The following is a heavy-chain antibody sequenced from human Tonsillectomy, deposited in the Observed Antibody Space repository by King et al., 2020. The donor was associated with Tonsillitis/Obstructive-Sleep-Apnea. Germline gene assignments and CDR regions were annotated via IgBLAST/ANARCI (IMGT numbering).Heavy chain of an antibody. V-gene: IGHV4-4*02. CDR3: ARDRTVTTLSDWFDP. J-gene: IGHJ5*02. D-gene: IGHD4-17*01. CDR1: GGSISSSNW. CDR2: IYHSGST. Sequence: LQLQESGPGLVKPSGTLSLTCAVSGGSISSSNWWSWVRQPPGKGLEWIGEIYHSGSTNYNPSLKSRVTISVDKSKNQFSLKLSSVTAARTAVYYCARDRTVTTLSDWFDPWGQGTLVTVSS.